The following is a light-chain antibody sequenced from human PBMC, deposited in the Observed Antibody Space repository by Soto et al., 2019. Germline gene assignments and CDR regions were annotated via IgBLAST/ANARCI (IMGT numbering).Light chain of an antibody. CDR1: SSDIGVYNY. CDR2: DVN. V-gene: IGLV2-11*01. CDR3: CSYAGGYTWV. J-gene: IGLJ3*02. Sequence: QSALTQPRSVSGSPGQSVTISCTGTSSDIGVYNYVSWYQQLPGKAPTLMIYDVNKRPSGVPDRFSGSKSGNTASLTISGLQAADEADYHCCSYAGGYTWVFGGGTKLTVL.